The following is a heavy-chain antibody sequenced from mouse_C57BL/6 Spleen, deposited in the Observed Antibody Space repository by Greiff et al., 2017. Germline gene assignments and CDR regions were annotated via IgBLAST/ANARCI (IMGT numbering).Heavy chain of an antibody. V-gene: IGHV5-9*01. CDR1: GFTFSSST. CDR3: AIPLYYGSSPFAD. D-gene: IGHD1-1*01. J-gene: IGHJ3*01. CDR2: FSGGGGNT. Sequence: EVKLVESGGGLVKPGGSLKLSCAASGFTFSSSTMSWVRQTPLKWLEWVATFSGGGGNTYYPDSVKGGFTISRDNAKNSLYLQMSSLRSEDTALYDCAIPLYYGSSPFADWGQGSLVTVSA.